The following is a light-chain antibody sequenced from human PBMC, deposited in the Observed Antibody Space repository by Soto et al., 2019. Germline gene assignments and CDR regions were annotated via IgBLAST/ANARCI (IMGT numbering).Light chain of an antibody. CDR2: GAS. CDR3: RQYGRSPQLP. V-gene: IGKV3-20*01. Sequence: EIVLTQSPGTLSLSPGERATLSCRASQSVSSSYLAWYQQKPGQAPRLLIYGASSRATGIPDRFSGSGSGTDFTLTISKLGPEDFGVYYWRQYGRSPQLPFGGGTRGENK. J-gene: IGKJ4*01. CDR1: QSVSSSY.